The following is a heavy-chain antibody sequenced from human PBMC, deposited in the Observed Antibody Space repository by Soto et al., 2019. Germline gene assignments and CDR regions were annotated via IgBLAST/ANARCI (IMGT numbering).Heavy chain of an antibody. Sequence: SENLSLTCTVSGASVSSGSYYWSWIRQPPGKGLEWIGFVYYSGSTNYNPSLKSRVTISLDTAKNQFSLKLNSVTAADTAVYHCARGSYGDSVGFNYDAMDFCSRRTAGTVYS. CDR3: ARGSYGDSVGFNYDAMDF. CDR1: GASVSSGSYY. CDR2: VYYSGST. J-gene: IGHJ6*02. D-gene: IGHD2-21*02. V-gene: IGHV4-61*01.